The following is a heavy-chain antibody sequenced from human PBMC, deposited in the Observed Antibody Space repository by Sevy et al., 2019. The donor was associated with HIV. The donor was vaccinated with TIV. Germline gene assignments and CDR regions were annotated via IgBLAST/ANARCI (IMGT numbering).Heavy chain of an antibody. Sequence: SETLSLTCTVSGYSISSGYYWDWIRQPPGKGLEWIGTVSHSGSTFYNPSLKSRVTISLDTSKNQFSVKLSSVTAADTAVYYCARDIRYTRGYYYTDVWGKGTTVTVSS. CDR3: ARDIRYTRGYYYTDV. D-gene: IGHD6-13*01. CDR2: VSHSGST. V-gene: IGHV4-38-2*02. CDR1: GYSISSGYY. J-gene: IGHJ6*03.